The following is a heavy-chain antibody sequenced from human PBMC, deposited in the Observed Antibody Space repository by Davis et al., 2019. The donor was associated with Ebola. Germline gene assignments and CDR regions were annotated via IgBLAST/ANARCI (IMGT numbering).Heavy chain of an antibody. V-gene: IGHV3-21*01. Sequence: GESLKISCVVSTFTFSSYSMNWVRQAPGKGLEWVSSISGSGFYIYYAGSVKGRFTISRDNAKNSLYLQMNSLRAEDTAIYYCARGGYYDNSGYSHEAFDIWGQGTMVTVSS. J-gene: IGHJ3*02. CDR2: ISGSGFYI. D-gene: IGHD3-22*01. CDR1: TFTFSSYS. CDR3: ARGGYYDNSGYSHEAFDI.